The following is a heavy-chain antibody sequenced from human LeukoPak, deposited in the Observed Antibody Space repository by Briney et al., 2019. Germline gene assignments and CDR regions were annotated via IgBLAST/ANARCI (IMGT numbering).Heavy chain of an antibody. J-gene: IGHJ4*02. D-gene: IGHD6-19*01. CDR1: GFTFSSYE. V-gene: IGHV3-48*03. CDR3: ARDSIAVTSDFDY. CDR2: TSRGGRTI. Sequence: GGSLRLSCAASGFTFSSYEMNWVRQAPGKGLEWVSYTSRGGRTIYYADSVKGRFTISRDSAKNSLYLQMSSLRAEDTAVYYCARDSIAVTSDFDYWGQGTLVTVSS.